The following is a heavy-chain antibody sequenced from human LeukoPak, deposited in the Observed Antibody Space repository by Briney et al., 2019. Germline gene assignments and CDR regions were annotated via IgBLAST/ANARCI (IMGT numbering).Heavy chain of an antibody. V-gene: IGHV1-46*01. D-gene: IGHD3-10*01. Sequence: ASVKVSCEASGYTFTSYYMHWVRQAPGQGPEWMGIINPSGGRTGYAQKFQGRVTMTRDTSTSTVYMELSSLRSEDTAVYYCARERRGYFDYWGQGTLVTVSS. J-gene: IGHJ4*02. CDR1: GYTFTSYY. CDR3: ARERRGYFDY. CDR2: INPSGGRT.